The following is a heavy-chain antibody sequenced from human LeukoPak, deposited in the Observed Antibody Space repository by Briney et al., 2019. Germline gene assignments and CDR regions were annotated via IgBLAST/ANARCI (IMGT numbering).Heavy chain of an antibody. Sequence: GSLRLSCAASGFTFSSYAMHWVRQAPGKGLEWVSAISGSGGSTYYADSVKGRFTISRDNSKDTLYLQMNSLRAEDTAVYYCAKDTRYFDRGSYYFDYWGQGTLVTVSS. J-gene: IGHJ4*02. D-gene: IGHD3-9*01. CDR1: GFTFSSYA. CDR2: ISGSGGST. CDR3: AKDTRYFDRGSYYFDY. V-gene: IGHV3-23*01.